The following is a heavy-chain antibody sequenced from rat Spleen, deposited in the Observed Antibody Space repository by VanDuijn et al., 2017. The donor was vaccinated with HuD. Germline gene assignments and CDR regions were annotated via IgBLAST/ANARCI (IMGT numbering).Heavy chain of an antibody. CDR3: TRRDYYHRGFAY. CDR1: GFTFNNYW. V-gene: IGHV5-31*01. D-gene: IGHD1-12*01. CDR2: ITNTGGST. Sequence: EVQLVESGGGLVQPGRSLKLSCVASGFTFNNYWMTWIRQAPGKGLEWVASITNTGGSTYYPDSVKGRFTISRDNAKSTLYLQMNSLRSEDTATYYCTRRDYYHRGFAYWGQGTLVTVSS. J-gene: IGHJ3*01.